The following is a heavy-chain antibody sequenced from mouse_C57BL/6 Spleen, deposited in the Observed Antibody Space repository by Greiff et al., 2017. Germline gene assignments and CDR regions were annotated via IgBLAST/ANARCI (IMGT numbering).Heavy chain of an antibody. Sequence: QVQLQQSGAELAKPGASVKLSCKASGYTFTSYWMHWVKQRPGQGLEWIGYINPSSGYTKYNQKFKGKATLTADKSSSTAYMQLSSLTSEASSVYYCSRGLDSAMAYWGQGTSVTVSS. CDR1: GYTFTSYW. D-gene: IGHD2-2*01. CDR3: SRGLDSAMAY. CDR2: INPSSGYT. V-gene: IGHV1-7*01. J-gene: IGHJ4*01.